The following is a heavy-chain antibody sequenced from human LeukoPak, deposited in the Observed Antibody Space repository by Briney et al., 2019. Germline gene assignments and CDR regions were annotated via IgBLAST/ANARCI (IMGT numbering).Heavy chain of an antibody. V-gene: IGHV1-8*01. D-gene: IGHD5-18*01. CDR1: GYTFTSYD. J-gene: IGHJ4*02. CDR3: ARGLARTSMVTRGGVRFDY. CDR2: MNPTSGNT. Sequence: ASVKVSCKASGYTFTSYDINWVRQATGRGLEWMGWMNPTSGNTGYAQKFQGRVTMTRNTSISTAYMELSSLRSEDTAVYYCARGLARTSMVTRGGVRFDYWGQGTLVTVSS.